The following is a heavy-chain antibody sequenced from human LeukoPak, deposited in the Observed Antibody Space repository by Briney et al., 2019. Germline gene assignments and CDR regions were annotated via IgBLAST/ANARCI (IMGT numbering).Heavy chain of an antibody. J-gene: IGHJ6*03. CDR1: GGSISSSSYY. CDR2: IYYSGST. Sequence: PSETLSLTCTVSGGSISSSSYYWGWIRQPPGKGLEWIGNIYYSGSTYYNPSLKSRVTISVDTSKNQFSLKLSSVTAADTAVYYCARRGFRMPRPRKYYYYYMDVWGKGTTVTTSS. CDR3: ARRGFRMPRPRKYYYYYMDV. D-gene: IGHD3-10*01. V-gene: IGHV4-39*07.